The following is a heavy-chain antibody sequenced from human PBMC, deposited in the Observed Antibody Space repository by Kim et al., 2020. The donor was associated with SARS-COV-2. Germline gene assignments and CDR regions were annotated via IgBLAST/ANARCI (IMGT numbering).Heavy chain of an antibody. J-gene: IGHJ6*02. CDR3: ARDHYYDSSGYYRPWRYYYYCMDV. Sequence: GGSLRLSCAASGFTFSSYGMHWVRQAPGKGLEWVAVIWYDGSNKYYADSVKGRFTISRDNSKNTLYLQMNSLRAEDTAVYYCARDHYYDSSGYYRPWRYYYYCMDVWGQGTTVTVSS. CDR2: IWYDGSNK. D-gene: IGHD3-22*01. CDR1: GFTFSSYG. V-gene: IGHV3-33*01.